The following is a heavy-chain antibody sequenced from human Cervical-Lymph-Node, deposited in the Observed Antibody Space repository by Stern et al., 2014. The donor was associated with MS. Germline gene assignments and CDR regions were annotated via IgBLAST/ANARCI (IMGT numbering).Heavy chain of an antibody. CDR1: GFTFINYS. V-gene: IGHV3-21*01. J-gene: IGHJ3*02. D-gene: IGHD3-22*01. Sequence: EVQLVESGGGLVKPGGSLRLSCAASGFTFINYSLNWVRQATGKGLEWVSSIYGTGDYIFYADSLKGRFTISRDNAKNSLYLQMNSLRAEDTAVYYCARARGLNVAGFEAFDIWGQGTMVTVSS. CDR3: ARARGLNVAGFEAFDI. CDR2: IYGTGDYI.